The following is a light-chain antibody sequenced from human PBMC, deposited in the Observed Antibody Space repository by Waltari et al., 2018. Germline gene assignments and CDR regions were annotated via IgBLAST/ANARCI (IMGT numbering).Light chain of an antibody. V-gene: IGKV3-11*01. CDR2: DAS. J-gene: IGKJ5*01. Sequence: EIVLTQSPATLSLSPGERATLSCRARQSVRSYLAWYQQKPGQAPRLPIYDASNRATGIPARCSGSGCGTDFTITISSLEPEDFAVYYCQQRSNWPPITFGQGTRLEIK. CDR1: QSVRSY. CDR3: QQRSNWPPIT.